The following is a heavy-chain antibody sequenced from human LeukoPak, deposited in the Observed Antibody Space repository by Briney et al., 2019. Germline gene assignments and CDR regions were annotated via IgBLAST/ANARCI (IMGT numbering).Heavy chain of an antibody. CDR2: IYYSGST. Sequence: SETLSLTCTVSDGSISSSSYYWGWIRQPPGKGLEWIGSIYYSGSTYYNPSLKSRVTISVDTSKNQFSLKLSSVTAADTAVYYCARHPQGWFDPWGQGTLVTVSS. J-gene: IGHJ5*02. V-gene: IGHV4-39*01. CDR1: DGSISSSSYY. CDR3: ARHPQGWFDP.